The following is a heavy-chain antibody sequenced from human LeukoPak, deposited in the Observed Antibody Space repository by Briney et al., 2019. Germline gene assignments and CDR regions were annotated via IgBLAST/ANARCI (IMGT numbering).Heavy chain of an antibody. Sequence: PGGSLRLSCAASGFXFSDHYIDWVRQAPGKGLEWVGRTRNKANSYTTEYAASVKGRFTISRDDSKNSLYLQMNSLKTEDTAVYYCARVGTVVTDYWGQGTLVTVSS. CDR3: ARVGTVVTDY. D-gene: IGHD4-23*01. V-gene: IGHV3-72*01. J-gene: IGHJ4*02. CDR1: GFXFSDHY. CDR2: TRNKANSYTT.